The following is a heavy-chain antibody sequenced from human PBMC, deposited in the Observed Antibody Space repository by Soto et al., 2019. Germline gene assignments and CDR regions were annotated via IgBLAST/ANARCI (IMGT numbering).Heavy chain of an antibody. Sequence: GGSLRLSCAASGFTFSDYYMSWIRQAPGKGLEWVSYISSSSSYTNYADSVKGRFTISRDNAKNSLYLQMNSLRAEDTAVYYCARDLWFGEPNHYYYYGMDVWGQGTTVTVSS. CDR1: GFTFSDYY. D-gene: IGHD3-10*01. CDR2: ISSSSSYT. J-gene: IGHJ6*02. V-gene: IGHV3-11*06. CDR3: ARDLWFGEPNHYYYYGMDV.